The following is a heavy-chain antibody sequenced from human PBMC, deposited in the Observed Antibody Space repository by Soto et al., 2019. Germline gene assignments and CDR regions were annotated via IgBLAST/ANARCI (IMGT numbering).Heavy chain of an antibody. J-gene: IGHJ5*02. CDR3: AKETSSSYSDFWSGNRNWFDP. CDR2: ISGSGGST. Sequence: GGSLRLSCAASGFTFSSYAMSWVRQAPGKGLEWVSAISGSGGSTYYADSVKGRFTISRDNSKNTLYLQMNSLRAEDTAVYYCAKETSSSYSDFWSGNRNWFDPWGQGTMVTVSS. CDR1: GFTFSSYA. V-gene: IGHV3-23*01. D-gene: IGHD3-3*01.